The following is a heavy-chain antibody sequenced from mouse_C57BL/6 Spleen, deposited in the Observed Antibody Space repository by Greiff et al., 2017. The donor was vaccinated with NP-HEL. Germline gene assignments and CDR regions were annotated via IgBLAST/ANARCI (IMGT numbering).Heavy chain of an antibody. Sequence: QVQLQQSGAELVRPGASVKLSCKASGYTFTDYYIHWVQQRPGQGLEWIARIYPGSGNTYYNEKFKGKATLTAEKSSSTAYMQRSSLTSEDTAVYFCAKSVTGTRNYWGQGTTLTVSS. J-gene: IGHJ2*01. V-gene: IGHV1-76*01. D-gene: IGHD4-1*01. CDR1: GYTFTDYY. CDR3: AKSVTGTRNY. CDR2: IYPGSGNT.